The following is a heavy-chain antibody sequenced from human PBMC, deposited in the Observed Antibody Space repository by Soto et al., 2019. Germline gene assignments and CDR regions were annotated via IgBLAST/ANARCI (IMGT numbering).Heavy chain of an antibody. Sequence: ASVKVSCKVSGYTLTELSMHWVRQAPGKGLEWMGGFDPEDGETIYAQKFQGRVTMTEGTSTDTAYMELSSLRSEDTAVYYCATVNGGPYYMDVWGKGTTVTVSS. J-gene: IGHJ6*03. V-gene: IGHV1-24*01. CDR2: FDPEDGET. CDR3: ATVNGGPYYMDV. D-gene: IGHD2-15*01. CDR1: GYTLTELS.